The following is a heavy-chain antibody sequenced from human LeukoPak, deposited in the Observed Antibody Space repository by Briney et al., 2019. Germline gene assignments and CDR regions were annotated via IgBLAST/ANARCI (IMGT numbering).Heavy chain of an antibody. CDR3: ATYINWVAGDV. D-gene: IGHD1-14*01. CDR2: IKDDGSEE. CDR1: KFSFSDSW. V-gene: IGHV3-7*01. J-gene: IGHJ6*02. Sequence: GGSLRLSCAASKFSFSDSWMSWVRQASGKGLEWVAAIKDDGSEEYYMDSVKGRFTISRDNAENSLYLQMTSLRDEDTAVYHCATYINWVAGDVWGQGTAVSVSS.